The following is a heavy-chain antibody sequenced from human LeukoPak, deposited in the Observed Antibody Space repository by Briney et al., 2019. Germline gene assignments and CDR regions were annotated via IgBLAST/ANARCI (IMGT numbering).Heavy chain of an antibody. Sequence: SETLSLTCTVSGGSISSYYWSWIRQPPGKGLEWLGYIYYSGSTSYNPSLKSRVTISVYTSKNQFSLKLSSVTAADTAVYYCARVGSIYDFWSGYYNQYYFDYWGQGTLVTVSS. J-gene: IGHJ4*02. V-gene: IGHV4-59*01. CDR2: IYYSGST. CDR1: GGSISSYY. CDR3: ARVGSIYDFWSGYYNQYYFDY. D-gene: IGHD3-3*01.